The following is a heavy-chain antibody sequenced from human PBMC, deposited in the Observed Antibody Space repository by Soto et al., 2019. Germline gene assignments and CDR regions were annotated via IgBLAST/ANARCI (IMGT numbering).Heavy chain of an antibody. D-gene: IGHD6-13*01. CDR2: IDPSDSYT. Sequence: VESLKISCKGSGYSFTSYWISCVLQMPGKGLEWMGRIDPSDSYTNYSPSFQGHVTISADKSISTAYLQWSSLKASDTAMYYCARHMAAAGPDPWGQGTLVTVSS. V-gene: IGHV5-10-1*01. J-gene: IGHJ5*02. CDR3: ARHMAAAGPDP. CDR1: GYSFTSYW.